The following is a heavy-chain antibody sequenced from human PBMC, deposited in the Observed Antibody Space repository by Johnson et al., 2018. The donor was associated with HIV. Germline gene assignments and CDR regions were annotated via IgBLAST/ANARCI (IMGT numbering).Heavy chain of an antibody. D-gene: IGHD3-22*01. CDR2: ISSGGSTK. J-gene: IGHJ3*02. CDR3: ARGRPSGSHDAFDI. V-gene: IGHV3-48*04. CDR1: GFTVSSNY. Sequence: EVQLVESGGGLKQPGGSLRLSCAASGFTVSSNYMSWVRQAPGQGLEWISYISSGGSTKYYADSVKGRFTISRDNAKNSLYLQMNSLRAEDTAVYYCARGRPSGSHDAFDIWGQGTMVTVSS.